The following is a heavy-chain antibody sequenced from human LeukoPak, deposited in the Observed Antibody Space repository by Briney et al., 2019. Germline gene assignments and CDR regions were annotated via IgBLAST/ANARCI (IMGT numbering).Heavy chain of an antibody. Sequence: KPGGSLRLSCAASGFTFDDYAMHWVRPAPGKGREWVTCISWDSASKAHAYSVKGRFTSSRANAKNSLYLQMHSLIAEDTALYYCAKDADGSGSYFTQPFDPWGQGTLVTVSS. CDR2: ISWDSASK. D-gene: IGHD3-10*01. CDR3: AKDADGSGSYFTQPFDP. J-gene: IGHJ5*02. CDR1: GFTFDDYA. V-gene: IGHV3-9*01.